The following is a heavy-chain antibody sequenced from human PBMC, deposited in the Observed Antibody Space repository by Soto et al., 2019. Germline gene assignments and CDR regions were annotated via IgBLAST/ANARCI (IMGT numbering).Heavy chain of an antibody. CDR1: GFTFSSYG. J-gene: IGHJ6*02. CDR2: IWYDGSNK. CDR3: ARDLVVVAATPARIYYYGMDV. D-gene: IGHD2-15*01. V-gene: IGHV3-33*01. Sequence: QVQLVESGGGVVQPGRSLRLSCAASGFTFSSYGMHWVRQAPGKGLEWVAVIWYDGSNKYYADSVKGRFTISRDNSKNPLYLQMNSLRAEDTAVYYCARDLVVVAATPARIYYYGMDVWGQGTTVTVSS.